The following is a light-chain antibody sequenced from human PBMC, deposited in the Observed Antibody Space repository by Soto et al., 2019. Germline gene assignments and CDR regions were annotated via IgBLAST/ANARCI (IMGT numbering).Light chain of an antibody. CDR2: DAS. Sequence: DIQMTQSPSSLSASVEYRFTITCRASQSISSWLAWYQQKPGKAPKLLIYDASSLESGVPSRFSGTGLGTEFTLTISSLQPEDIATYYCQQYDNLLTFGGGTTGDIK. V-gene: IGKV1-5*01. CDR3: QQYDNLLT. CDR1: QSISSW. J-gene: IGKJ4*01.